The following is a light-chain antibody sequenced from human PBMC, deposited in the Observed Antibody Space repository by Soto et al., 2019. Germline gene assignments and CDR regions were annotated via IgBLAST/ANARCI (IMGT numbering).Light chain of an antibody. CDR1: ESVGSN. CDR2: GAS. CDR3: QQYDKGTPAT. J-gene: IGKJ2*01. Sequence: IVMTHALNTLSTFPGDLATLSCRPSESVGSNLAWYQQKPGQAPRLLIHGASKRATGIQARFSGSGSGTEFTLTISSLQSEDFAVYYFQQYDKGTPATLGQGTKV. V-gene: IGKV3-15*01.